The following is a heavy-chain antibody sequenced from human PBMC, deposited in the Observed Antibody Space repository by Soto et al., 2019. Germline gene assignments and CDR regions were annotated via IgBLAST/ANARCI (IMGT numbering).Heavy chain of an antibody. CDR1: GFTFDEYA. CDR2: ISWNSGSV. J-gene: IGHJ4*02. D-gene: IGHD6-19*01. V-gene: IGHV3-9*01. CDR3: AKDIRDSSGWYTGGY. Sequence: PGGSLRLSCAASGFTFDEYAMHWVRQAPGKGLEWVSGISWNSGSVGYADSVKGRFTISRDNAKNSLYLQMNSLRAEDTALYYCAKDIRDSSGWYTGGYWGQGTLVTVSS.